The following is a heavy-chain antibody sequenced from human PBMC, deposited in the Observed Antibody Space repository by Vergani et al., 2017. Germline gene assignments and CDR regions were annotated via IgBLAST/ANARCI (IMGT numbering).Heavy chain of an antibody. V-gene: IGHV4-39*01. CDR3: ARHSTVEWLVKLGWIDP. CDR1: GVSIKSRSYY. Sequence: QLQLQESGPGLVKPSETLSLTCAVSGVSIKSRSYYWGWIRQSPGKGLEWIASIYYSGSTYYNPSLKSRVTISVDTSKNQFSLKLSSVTAADTAVYFCARHSTVEWLVKLGWIDPWGQGILVTVSS. D-gene: IGHD6-19*01. CDR2: IYYSGST. J-gene: IGHJ5*02.